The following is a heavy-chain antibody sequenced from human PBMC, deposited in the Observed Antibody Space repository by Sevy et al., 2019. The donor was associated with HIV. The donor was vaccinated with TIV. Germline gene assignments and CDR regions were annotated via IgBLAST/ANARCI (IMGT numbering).Heavy chain of an antibody. V-gene: IGHV3-21*06. J-gene: IGHJ4*02. CDR3: ARGPPDGSYDYFDY. CDR1: GFTFINYN. Sequence: GGSLRLSCAASGFTFINYNMNWVRQAPGKGLEWVASVSGSSNYIYYAESLKDRFIISRDNAKDTLYLQMNSLRADDSAVYYCARGPPDGSYDYFDYWGQGTLVTVSS. CDR2: VSGSSNYI. D-gene: IGHD1-26*01.